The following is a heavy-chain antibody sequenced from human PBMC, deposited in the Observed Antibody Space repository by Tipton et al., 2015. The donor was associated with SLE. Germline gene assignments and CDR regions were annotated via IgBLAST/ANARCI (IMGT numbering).Heavy chain of an antibody. J-gene: IGHJ4*02. CDR3: ARDQGSGSFGFFDY. D-gene: IGHD6-19*01. CDR2: IIPIFGIE. CDR1: GGTFSSYA. Sequence: QVQLVQSGAEVKKPGSSVKVSCKASGGTFSSYAISWVRQAPGQGLEWMGGIIPIFGIENYAQKFQGRVTITTHESTSTAYMELSNLRSEDTAMYYCARDQGSGSFGFFDYWGQGTLVTVSS. V-gene: IGHV1-69*01.